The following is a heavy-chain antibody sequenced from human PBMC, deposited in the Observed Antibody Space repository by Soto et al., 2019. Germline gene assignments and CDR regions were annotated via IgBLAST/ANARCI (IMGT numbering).Heavy chain of an antibody. CDR1: GFTFSSYS. Sequence: EVQLVESGGDLVQPGGSLRLSCAASGFTFSSYSMNWVRQAPGKGLEWVSYISTSNTTIYYADSVKGRFTISRDNAKNSRYLQMNSLRVEDTAVYYCAREKCSSSRCPVDSWGQGTLVTVSS. CDR2: ISTSNTTI. D-gene: IGHD2-2*01. V-gene: IGHV3-48*01. CDR3: AREKCSSSRCPVDS. J-gene: IGHJ4*02.